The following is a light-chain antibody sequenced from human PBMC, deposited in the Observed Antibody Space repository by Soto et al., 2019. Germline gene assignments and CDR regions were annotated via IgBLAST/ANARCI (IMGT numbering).Light chain of an antibody. CDR3: QQVNNYPLT. V-gene: IGKV1-9*01. Sequence: DVQLTQSPSFMSASVGDRVSITCRASQGISTFVAWYQQHPGTAPKRLIYDASNLQSGVPSRFSGSGSGTEFTLTISSLQPEDFATYYCQQVNNYPLTFGGGTKVEIK. CDR1: QGISTF. CDR2: DAS. J-gene: IGKJ4*01.